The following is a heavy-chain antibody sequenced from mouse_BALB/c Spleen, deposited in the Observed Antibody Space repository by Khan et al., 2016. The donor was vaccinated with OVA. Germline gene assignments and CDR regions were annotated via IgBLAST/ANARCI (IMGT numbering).Heavy chain of an antibody. CDR1: GYTFTTYW. V-gene: IGHV1-7*01. Sequence: VELVESGAELAKPGASVKMSCKASGYTFTTYWMHWVKQRPGQGLEWIGYINPTSGYTDYNEKFKDKATLSADKSSSTAYMQLSSLTSEDSACYYCTRDRIDYWGQGTTLTVSS. J-gene: IGHJ2*01. CDR2: INPTSGYT. CDR3: TRDRIDY.